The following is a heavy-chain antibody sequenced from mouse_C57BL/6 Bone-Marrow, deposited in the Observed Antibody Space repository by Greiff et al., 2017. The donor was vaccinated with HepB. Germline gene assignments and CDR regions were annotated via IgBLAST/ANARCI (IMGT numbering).Heavy chain of an antibody. J-gene: IGHJ4*01. V-gene: IGHV5-6*02. Sequence: DVKLVESGGDLVKPGGSLKLSCAASGFTFSSYGMSWVRQTPDKRLEWVATISSGGSYTYYPDSVKGRFTISRDNAKNTLYLQMSSLKSEDTAMYYCARQMITTDYYAMDYWGQGTSVTVSS. D-gene: IGHD2-4*01. CDR1: GFTFSSYG. CDR2: ISSGGSYT. CDR3: ARQMITTDYYAMDY.